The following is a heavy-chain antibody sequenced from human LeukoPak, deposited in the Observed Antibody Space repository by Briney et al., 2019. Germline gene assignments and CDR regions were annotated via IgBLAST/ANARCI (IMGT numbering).Heavy chain of an antibody. V-gene: IGHV3-7*01. D-gene: IGHD3-10*01. CDR2: IKQDGSEK. CDR1: GFTFSSYW. CDR3: ARNGDYYGSGSYYFQ. Sequence: GGSLRLSYAASGFTFSSYWMSWVRQAPGKGLEWVANIKQDGSEKYYVDSAKGRFTISRDNAKNSLYLQMNSLRAEDTAVYYCARNGDYYGSGSYYFQWGQGTLVTVSS. J-gene: IGHJ4*02.